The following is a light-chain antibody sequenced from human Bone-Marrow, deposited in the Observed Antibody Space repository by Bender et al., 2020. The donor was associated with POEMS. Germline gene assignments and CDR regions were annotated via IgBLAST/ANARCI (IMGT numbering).Light chain of an antibody. J-gene: IGLJ3*02. CDR1: SRDVGGYNY. Sequence: QSALTQPASVSGSPGQSITISCTGTSRDVGGYNYVSWYQQHPGKAPQLMIYDVSYRPSGISNRFSGSKSGNTASLTISGLQAEDDADYYCSSYTGSSTVFGGGTKLTVL. CDR3: SSYTGSSTV. CDR2: DVS. V-gene: IGLV2-14*03.